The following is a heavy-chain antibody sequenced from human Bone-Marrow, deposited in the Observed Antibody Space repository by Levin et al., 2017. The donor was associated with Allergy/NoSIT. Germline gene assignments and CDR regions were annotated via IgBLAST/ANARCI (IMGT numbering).Heavy chain of an antibody. CDR3: ASTTQNRWLRSLRHDY. D-gene: IGHD5-12*01. CDR1: GGSFSGYY. CDR2: INHSGST. V-gene: IGHV4-34*01. Sequence: PSETLSLTCAVYGGSFSGYYWSWIRQPPGKGLEWIGEINHSGSTNYNPSLKSRVTISVDTSKNQFSLKLSSVTAADTAVYYCASTTQNRWLRSLRHDYWGQGTLVTVSS. J-gene: IGHJ4*02.